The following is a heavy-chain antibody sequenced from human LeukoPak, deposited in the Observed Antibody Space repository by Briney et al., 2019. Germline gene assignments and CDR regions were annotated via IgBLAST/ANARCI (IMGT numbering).Heavy chain of an antibody. CDR1: GYSISSGYY. V-gene: IGHV4-38-2*02. D-gene: IGHD2-2*01. CDR2: IYHSGST. J-gene: IGHJ5*02. CDR3: ARAIVVVPAAYMDNWFDP. Sequence: PSETLSHTCTVSGYSISSGYYWGWIRQPPGKGLEWIGSIYHSGSTYYNPSLKSRVTISVDTSKNQFSLKLSSVTAADTAVYYCARAIVVVPAAYMDNWFDPWGQGTLVTVSS.